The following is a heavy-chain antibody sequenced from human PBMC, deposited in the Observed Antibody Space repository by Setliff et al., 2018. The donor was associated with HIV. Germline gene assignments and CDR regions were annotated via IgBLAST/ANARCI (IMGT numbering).Heavy chain of an antibody. Sequence: ASVKVSCKTSGYNFENYAINWVRQAPGQGLEWMGWINANSGSPTYAQAFTGRFLFSVDTVVATAYLQINNLKTEDTAGYYCARGLYGDYGGDLNWLDPWGHGTRVTVSS. J-gene: IGHJ5*02. CDR3: ARGLYGDYGGDLNWLDP. CDR2: INANSGSP. D-gene: IGHD4-17*01. V-gene: IGHV7-4-1*02. CDR1: GYNFENYA.